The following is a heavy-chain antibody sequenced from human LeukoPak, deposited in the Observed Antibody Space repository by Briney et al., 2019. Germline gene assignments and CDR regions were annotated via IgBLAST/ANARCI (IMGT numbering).Heavy chain of an antibody. CDR2: IFPDDSDT. V-gene: IGHV5-51*01. CDR3: ATAEPYCSGGSCLDY. J-gene: IGHJ4*02. D-gene: IGHD2-15*01. CDR1: GYNFAHDW. Sequence: GESLKISCKGSGYNFAHDWIGWVRQMPGKGLEWMGIIFPDDSDTIYSPSFQGHVTISADKSISTAYLQWSSLKASDTAMYYCATAEPYCSGGSCLDYWGQGTLVTVSS.